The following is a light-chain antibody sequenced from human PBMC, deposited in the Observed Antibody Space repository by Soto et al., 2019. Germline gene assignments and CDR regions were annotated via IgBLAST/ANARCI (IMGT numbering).Light chain of an antibody. Sequence: EKVMTQSPGTLSVSPGEGATLSCRASQSVGRYVAWYQQKPGQAPRLLIYDASARATGIPARFSGSGYGTNFTLTIDSLQSEDFAVYYCQQYQNWPPVTFGQGTRV. J-gene: IGKJ1*01. CDR2: DAS. CDR3: QQYQNWPPVT. V-gene: IGKV3-15*01. CDR1: QSVGRY.